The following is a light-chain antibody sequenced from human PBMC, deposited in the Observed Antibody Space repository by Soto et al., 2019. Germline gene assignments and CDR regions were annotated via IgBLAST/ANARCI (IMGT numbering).Light chain of an antibody. J-gene: IGKJ1*01. CDR1: QSVNSNY. CDR2: GAS. V-gene: IGKV3-20*01. Sequence: IVLTQSPGTLSLSPGERATLSCRTSQSVNSNYLAWYQQKPGQAPRLLIYGASTRATGIPDRFSGSGFGTDFTLTISRLEPEDFAVYYCQQYGTSMWTFGQGTKVEIK. CDR3: QQYGTSMWT.